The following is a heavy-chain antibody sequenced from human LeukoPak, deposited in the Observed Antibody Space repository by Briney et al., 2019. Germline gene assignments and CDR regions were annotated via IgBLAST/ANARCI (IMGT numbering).Heavy chain of an antibody. CDR3: ARDWSTMSTSGTSIDF. Sequence: PGGSLRLSCAASGFFFRTYTMHWVRQAPGKGLDWVALISYSGTTSHYADFVKGRFSISRDNSRNIVFLQMNSLTDEDTAVYYCARDWSTMSTSGTSIDFWGQGTQVTVSS. CDR2: ISYSGTTS. V-gene: IGHV3-30*01. D-gene: IGHD5/OR15-5a*01. J-gene: IGHJ4*02. CDR1: GFFFRTYT.